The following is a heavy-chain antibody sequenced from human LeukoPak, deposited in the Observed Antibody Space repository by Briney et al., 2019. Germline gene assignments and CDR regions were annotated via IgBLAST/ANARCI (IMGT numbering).Heavy chain of an antibody. CDR3: AKMDNYYYYGMDV. CDR2: ISYDGSSK. V-gene: IGHV3-30*18. D-gene: IGHD2-2*03. CDR1: GFTFSSYG. J-gene: IGHJ6*02. Sequence: GGSLRLSCAASGFTFSSYGMHWVRQAPGKGLEWVAVISYDGSSKYYADSVKGRFTISRDNSKSTLYLQMNSLRAEDTAVYYCAKMDNYYYYGMDVWGQGTTVTVSS.